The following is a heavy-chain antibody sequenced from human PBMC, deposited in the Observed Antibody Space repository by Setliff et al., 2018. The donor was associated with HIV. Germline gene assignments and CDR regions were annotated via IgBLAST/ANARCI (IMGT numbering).Heavy chain of an antibody. CDR3: VRVDPPYSYGGWFDP. Sequence: PSETLSLTCTVSAGSISSDQWSWIRQPPGKGLEWIGNIYVSGSTNYNPSLKSRGTISVDTSKKQVSLKLSSVTAADTAVYYCVRVDPPYSYGGWFDPWGQGTLVTVSS. V-gene: IGHV4-59*12. CDR1: AGSISSDQ. CDR2: IYVSGST. D-gene: IGHD5-18*01. J-gene: IGHJ5*02.